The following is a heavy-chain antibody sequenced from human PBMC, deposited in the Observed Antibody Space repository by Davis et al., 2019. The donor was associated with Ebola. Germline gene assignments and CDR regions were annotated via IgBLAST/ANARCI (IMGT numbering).Heavy chain of an antibody. D-gene: IGHD3-22*01. J-gene: IGHJ6*03. CDR1: GGAIGSSAYF. CDR2: FLYGGTT. Sequence: PSETLSLTCSVSGGAIGSSAYFWGWIRQSPGKGLEYIGIFLYGGTTHSSPSLKSRVTMSIDPSQNQFSLELTSVTAADTATYYCARGFSMKAVAQNGYMDVWGKGTTVTVSS. CDR3: ARGFSMKAVAQNGYMDV. V-gene: IGHV4-39*07.